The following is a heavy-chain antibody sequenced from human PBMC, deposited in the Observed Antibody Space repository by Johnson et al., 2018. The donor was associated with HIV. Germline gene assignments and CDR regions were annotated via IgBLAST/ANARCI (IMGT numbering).Heavy chain of an antibody. V-gene: IGHV3-30*18. CDR3: SKDLAERGCEEWGSDYYDFGRELPCQDPRGVVGTFDV. J-gene: IGHJ3*01. CDR1: GFSFSSYG. D-gene: IGHD3-3*01. Sequence: QVQLVESGGGVVQPGRSLRLSCAASGFSFSSYGMAWVRQAPGKGLEWVTVISFAGVKTYYADSVQGRVTISRDNSKSTLYLQMDRLRPEETALYYCSKDLAERGCEEWGSDYYDFGRELPCQDPRGVVGTFDVWGQGTMVTVSS. CDR2: ISFAGVKT.